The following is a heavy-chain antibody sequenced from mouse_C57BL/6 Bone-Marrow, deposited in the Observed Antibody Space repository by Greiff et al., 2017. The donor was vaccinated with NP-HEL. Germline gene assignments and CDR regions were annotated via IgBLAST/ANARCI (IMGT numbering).Heavy chain of an antibody. Sequence: VQLQQSGPELVKPGASVKISCKASGYTFTDYYMNWVKQSHGKSLEWIGDINPNNGGTSYNQKFKGKATLTVDKSSSTAYMELRSLTSEDSAVYYCARSPTLYYGNYVDYWGQGTTLTVSS. D-gene: IGHD2-1*01. V-gene: IGHV1-26*01. CDR3: ARSPTLYYGNYVDY. CDR2: INPNNGGT. CDR1: GYTFTDYY. J-gene: IGHJ2*01.